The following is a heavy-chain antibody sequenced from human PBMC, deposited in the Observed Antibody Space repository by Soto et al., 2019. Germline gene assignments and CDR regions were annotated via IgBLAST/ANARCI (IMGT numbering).Heavy chain of an antibody. J-gene: IGHJ6*02. D-gene: IGHD2-2*01. CDR1: GYSFTTNW. CDR2: IFPSDSDT. V-gene: IGHV5-51*01. CDR3: ARHGQNCSSTSCHYYYGMDV. Sequence: PGESLKISCKGSGYSFTTNWIGWVRQMPGKGKECLLIIFPSDSDTRYSLSFQGQVTISADKSISTAYLQWSSLKASDTAMYYCARHGQNCSSTSCHYYYGMDVWGQGTTVTVSS.